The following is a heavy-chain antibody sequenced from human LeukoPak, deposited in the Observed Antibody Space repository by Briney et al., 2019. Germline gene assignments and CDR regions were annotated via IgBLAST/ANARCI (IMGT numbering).Heavy chain of an antibody. J-gene: IGHJ6*03. CDR3: ARGGRSFYYYYMDV. V-gene: IGHV4-61*01. D-gene: IGHD2-15*01. CDR2: IYYSGST. Sequence: SETLPLTCTVSGGSVSSGSYYWSWIRQPPGKGLEWIGYIYYSGSTNYNPSLKSRVTISVDTSKNQFSLKLSSVTAADTAVYYCARGGRSFYYYYMDVWGKGTTVTVSS. CDR1: GGSVSSGSYY.